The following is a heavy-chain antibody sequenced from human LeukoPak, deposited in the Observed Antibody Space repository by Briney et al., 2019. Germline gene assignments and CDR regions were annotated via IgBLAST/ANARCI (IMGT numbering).Heavy chain of an antibody. CDR2: IYYSWST. V-gene: IGHV4-30-4*01. J-gene: IGHJ4*02. CDR3: ARAPYRISGWYTYYFDY. Sequence: NPSETLSLTCTVSGVSISSGDYYWSWIRQPPGKGLEWIGYIYYSWSTYYNPSLKSRVTISVDTSKNQLSLKLSSVTAADTAVYYCARAPYRISGWYTYYFDYWGQGTLVTVSS. CDR1: GVSISSGDYY. D-gene: IGHD6-19*01.